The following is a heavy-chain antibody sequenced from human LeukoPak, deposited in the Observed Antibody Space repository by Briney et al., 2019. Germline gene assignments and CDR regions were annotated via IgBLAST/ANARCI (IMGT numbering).Heavy chain of an antibody. Sequence: SETLSLTCTVSGGSISSSSYYWGWIRQPPGKGLEWIGSIYYSGSTNYNPSLKSRVTISIDTSKNQFSLKLTSVTAADTAVYYCARQTEPDYKTSGWYFDLWGRGTLVTVSS. D-gene: IGHD1-14*01. CDR3: ARQTEPDYKTSGWYFDL. J-gene: IGHJ2*01. CDR2: IYYSGST. V-gene: IGHV4-39*01. CDR1: GGSISSSSYY.